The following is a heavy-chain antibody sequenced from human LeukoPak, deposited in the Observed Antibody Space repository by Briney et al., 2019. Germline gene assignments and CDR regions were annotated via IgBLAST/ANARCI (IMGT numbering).Heavy chain of an antibody. J-gene: IGHJ4*02. D-gene: IGHD3-22*01. CDR2: VSSSSSYT. CDR1: GFTFSDYY. Sequence: GGSLTLSCAASGFTFSDYYMSWIRQAPGKGLEWVSYVSSSSSYTNYADSVKGRFTISRDNSKNTLYLQMNSLRAEDTAVYYCARDMSYYDSTSDYWGQGTLVTVSS. CDR3: ARDMSYYDSTSDY. V-gene: IGHV3-11*06.